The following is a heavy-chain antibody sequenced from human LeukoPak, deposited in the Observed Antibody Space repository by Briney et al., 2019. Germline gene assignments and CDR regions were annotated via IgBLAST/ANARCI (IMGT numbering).Heavy chain of an antibody. CDR2: IYPGDSDT. CDR1: GYSFTSYW. V-gene: IGHV5-51*01. CDR3: ARLGSSSWYRLGNYMDV. Sequence: GESLKISCKGSGYSFTSYWIGWVRQMPGKGLEWMGIIYPGDSDTRYSPSFQGQVTISADKSISTAYLQWSSLKASDTAMYYCARLGSSSWYRLGNYMDVWGKGTTVTVSS. J-gene: IGHJ6*03. D-gene: IGHD6-13*01.